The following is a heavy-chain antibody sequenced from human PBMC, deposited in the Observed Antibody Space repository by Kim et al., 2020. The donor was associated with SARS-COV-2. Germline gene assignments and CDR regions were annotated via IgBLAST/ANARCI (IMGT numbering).Heavy chain of an antibody. CDR3: ATQKYSGSYFFDY. J-gene: IGHJ4*02. V-gene: IGHV4-34*01. CDR2: INHSGST. Sequence: SETLSLTCAVYGGSFSGYYWSWIRQPPGKGLEWIGEINHSGSTNYNPSLKSRVTISVDTSKNQFSLKLSSVTAADTAVYYCATQKYSGSYFFDYWGQGTLVTVSS. D-gene: IGHD1-26*01. CDR1: GGSFSGYY.